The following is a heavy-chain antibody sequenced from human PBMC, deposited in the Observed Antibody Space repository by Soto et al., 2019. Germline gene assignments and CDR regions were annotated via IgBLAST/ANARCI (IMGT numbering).Heavy chain of an antibody. J-gene: IGHJ6*02. V-gene: IGHV5-10-1*01. CDR1: GYSVTSYW. CDR2: IEPSDSYT. Sequence: GESLKISGKGSGYSVTSYWISWVLQKNRKRLEWMGRIEPSDSYTTYSPSFQGHVTISADKSISTAYLQWSSLKASDTAMYYCARHGIAVAASYHYYYYGMDVWGQGTTVTVSS. CDR3: ARHGIAVAASYHYYYYGMDV. D-gene: IGHD6-19*01.